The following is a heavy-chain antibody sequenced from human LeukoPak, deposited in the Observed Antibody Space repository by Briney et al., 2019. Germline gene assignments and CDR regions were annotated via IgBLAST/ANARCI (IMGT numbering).Heavy chain of an antibody. J-gene: IGHJ4*02. Sequence: PGGSLRLSCAASGFTFSDYYMSWIGQAPGKGLEWVSYISSSGSTIYYADSVKGRFTISRDNAKNSLYLQMNSLRAEDTAVYYCARPQAQYSSGWYDYWGQGTLLTVSS. CDR3: ARPQAQYSSGWYDY. V-gene: IGHV3-11*04. CDR1: GFTFSDYY. D-gene: IGHD6-19*01. CDR2: ISSSGSTI.